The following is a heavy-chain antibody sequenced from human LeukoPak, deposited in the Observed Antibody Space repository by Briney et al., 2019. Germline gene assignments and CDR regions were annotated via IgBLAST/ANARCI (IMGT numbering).Heavy chain of an antibody. D-gene: IGHD6-13*01. V-gene: IGHV4-59*01. CDR2: IYYSGST. Sequence: SETLSLTCTVSGGSISSYYWSWIRQPPGKGLEWIGYIYYSGSTNYNPSLKSRVTISVDTSKNQFSLKLSSVTAADTAVYYCARARSSYYAFDIWGQGTMVTVSS. CDR1: GGSISSYY. CDR3: ARARSSYYAFDI. J-gene: IGHJ3*02.